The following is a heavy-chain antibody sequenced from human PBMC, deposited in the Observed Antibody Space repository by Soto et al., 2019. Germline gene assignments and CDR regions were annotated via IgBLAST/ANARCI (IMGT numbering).Heavy chain of an antibody. J-gene: IGHJ3*02. D-gene: IGHD3-3*01. CDR2: IYYSGST. Sequence: SETLSLTCTVSGGSISSGGYYWSWIRQHPGKGLEWIGYIYYSGSTYYNPSLKSRVTISVDTSKNQFSLKLSSVTAADTAVYYCARGTYITIFGVEDHDAFDIWGQGTMVTVSS. CDR3: ARGTYITIFGVEDHDAFDI. V-gene: IGHV4-31*03. CDR1: GGSISSGGYY.